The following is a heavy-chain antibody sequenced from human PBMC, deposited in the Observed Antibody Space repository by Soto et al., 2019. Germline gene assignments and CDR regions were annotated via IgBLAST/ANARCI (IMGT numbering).Heavy chain of an antibody. Sequence: GESLKISCKGSGYSFTSFWISWVRQMPGKGLEWMGRIDPSDSYTNYSPSFQGHVTISADKSISTAYLQWSSLKASDTAMYYCARHQVYCSSTRCYVMDVCGQGTTVTVSS. D-gene: IGHD2-2*01. J-gene: IGHJ6*02. V-gene: IGHV5-10-1*01. CDR2: IDPSDSYT. CDR1: GYSFTSFW. CDR3: ARHQVYCSSTRCYVMDV.